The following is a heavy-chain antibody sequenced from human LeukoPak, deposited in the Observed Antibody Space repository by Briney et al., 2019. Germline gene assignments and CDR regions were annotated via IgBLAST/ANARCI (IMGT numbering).Heavy chain of an antibody. CDR1: GFSLSTSGMR. Sequence: ESGPALVKPTQTLTLTCTFSGFSLSTSGMRVSWIRQPPGKALEWLARIDWDDDKFYSTSLKTRLTISKDTSKNQVVLTMTNMDPVDTATYYCARSASIVATMGLDYWGQGTLVTVPS. J-gene: IGHJ4*02. CDR2: IDWDDDK. D-gene: IGHD5-12*01. V-gene: IGHV2-70*04. CDR3: ARSASIVATMGLDY.